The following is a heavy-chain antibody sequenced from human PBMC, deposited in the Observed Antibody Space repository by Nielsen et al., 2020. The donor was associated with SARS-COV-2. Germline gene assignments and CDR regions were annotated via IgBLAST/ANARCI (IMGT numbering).Heavy chain of an antibody. CDR2: IYYSGSV. D-gene: IGHD2-2*01. CDR3: ARGDIAVVPAAMFRGDDAFDI. Sequence: SETLSLTCTVSGCPLSSRNYYWGWIRQPPGKGLEWIGTIYYSGSVSYNPSLRSRVTISVDTSKKHFSLKLTSVTAADTAVYFCARGDIAVVPAAMFRGDDAFDIWGQGTMVRVSS. J-gene: IGHJ3*02. V-gene: IGHV4-39*02. CDR1: GCPLSSRNYY.